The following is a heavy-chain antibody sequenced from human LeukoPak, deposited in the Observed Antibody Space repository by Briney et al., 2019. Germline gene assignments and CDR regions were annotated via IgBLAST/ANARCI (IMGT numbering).Heavy chain of an antibody. CDR2: ISGSGGST. J-gene: IGHJ4*02. CDR3: VKWGDYDVLTGYYVPDY. CDR1: GFTFSSYA. V-gene: IGHV3-23*01. D-gene: IGHD3-9*01. Sequence: GGSLRLSCAASGFTFSSYAMSWVRQAPGKGLEWVSAISGSGGSTYYADSVKGRFTVSRDNSRSTLYLQMKSLRAEDTALYYCVKWGDYDVLTGYYVPDYWGQGTRVTVSS.